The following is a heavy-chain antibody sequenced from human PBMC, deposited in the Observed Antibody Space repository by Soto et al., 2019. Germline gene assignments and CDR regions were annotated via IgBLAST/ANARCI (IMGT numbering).Heavy chain of an antibody. D-gene: IGHD3-10*01. J-gene: IGHJ6*02. V-gene: IGHV3-48*03. CDR3: ARDLVVRGVRRGSYGMDV. CDR1: GFTFSSYE. CDR2: ISSSGSTI. Sequence: QSGGSLRLSCAASGFTFSSYEMNWVRQAPGKGLEWVSYISSSGSTIYYADSVKGRFTISRDNAKNSLYLQMNSLRAEDTAVYYCARDLVVRGVRRGSYGMDVWGQGTTVTVSS.